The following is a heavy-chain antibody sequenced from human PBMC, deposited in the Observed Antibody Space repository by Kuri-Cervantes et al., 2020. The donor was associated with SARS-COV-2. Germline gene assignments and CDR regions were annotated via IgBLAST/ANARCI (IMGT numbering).Heavy chain of an antibody. CDR1: GFTFSSYG. CDR2: IRYDGSNT. Sequence: GESLRLSSAASGFTFSSYGMHWVRQAPGNGLEWVAFIRYDGSNTYYADSVKGRFTISRDDSKNTLYLQMNSLRAEDTAVYYCAKGTGGFPYCMDVWGKGTTVTVSS. D-gene: IGHD1-1*01. J-gene: IGHJ6*03. CDR3: AKGTGGFPYCMDV. V-gene: IGHV3-30*02.